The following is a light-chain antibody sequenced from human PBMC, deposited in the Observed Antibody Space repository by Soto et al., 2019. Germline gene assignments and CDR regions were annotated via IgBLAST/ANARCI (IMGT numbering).Light chain of an antibody. CDR1: QSLNIW. CDR3: QQYKAYSYT. J-gene: IGKJ2*01. V-gene: IGKV1-5*03. CDR2: KAS. Sequence: DIPMTQSPSTLSASVGDRVTITCRASQSLNIWLAWYQQKPGKAPKLLISKASSLESGVPSRFSGSGSGTEFTRTISSLQPDDFATDYCQQYKAYSYTFGQGTKREMK.